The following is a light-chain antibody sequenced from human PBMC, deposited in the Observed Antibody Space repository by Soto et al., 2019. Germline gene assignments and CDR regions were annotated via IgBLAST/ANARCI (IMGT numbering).Light chain of an antibody. CDR1: QSVTSTY. CDR3: HHFGISSWT. Sequence: EIVLTQSPGTLSLSPGERATLSCRASQSVTSTYLAWYQQKPGQPPRLLIYGASSRATGIPDRFSGSGSGTDFTLTINSLESEDFAVYYCHHFGISSWTFGQGTMVEVK. V-gene: IGKV3-20*01. CDR2: GAS. J-gene: IGKJ1*01.